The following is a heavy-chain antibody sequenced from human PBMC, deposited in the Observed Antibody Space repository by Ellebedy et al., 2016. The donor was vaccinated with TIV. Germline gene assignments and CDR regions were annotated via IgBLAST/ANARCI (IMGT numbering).Heavy chain of an antibody. CDR1: GFTFSSHD. D-gene: IGHD3-3*01. J-gene: IGHJ5*02. Sequence: GESLKISCATPGFTFSSHDMSWVRQAPGKGLEWVSTLKVTDNRAYYADSVKGRFSISRDNSKNTLYLQMNSLRAEDTAVYYCAREAPPYYDFWSGYYTNWFDPWGQGTLVTVSS. V-gene: IGHV3-23*01. CDR2: LKVTDNRA. CDR3: AREAPPYYDFWSGYYTNWFDP.